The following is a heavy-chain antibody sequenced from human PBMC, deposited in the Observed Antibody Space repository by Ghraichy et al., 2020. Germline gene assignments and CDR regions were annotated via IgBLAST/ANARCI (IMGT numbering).Heavy chain of an antibody. V-gene: IGHV1-24*01. CDR2: FDPEDGET. CDR3: ATIISKLHSNWEDY. D-gene: IGHD4-11*01. J-gene: IGHJ4*02. CDR1: GYTLTELS. Sequence: ASVKVSCKVSGYTLTELSMHWVRQAPGKGLEWMGGFDPEDGETIYAQKFQGRVTMTEDTSTDTAYMELSSLRSEDTAVYYCATIISKLHSNWEDYWGQGTLVTVSS.